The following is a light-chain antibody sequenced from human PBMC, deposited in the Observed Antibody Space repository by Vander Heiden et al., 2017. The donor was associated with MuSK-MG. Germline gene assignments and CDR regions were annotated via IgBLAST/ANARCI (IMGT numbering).Light chain of an antibody. CDR1: QSVRSRS. Sequence: IVLTQSPGTLSLSPGESATLSCRASQSVRSRSLAWYQQIPGQAPRLLIYGVSTRATGIPDRFSDSGSGTDFSLTVSRLESEDFAVYYCQQDVTSPYTFGQGTKLEIK. J-gene: IGKJ2*01. CDR2: GVS. V-gene: IGKV3-20*01. CDR3: QQDVTSPYT.